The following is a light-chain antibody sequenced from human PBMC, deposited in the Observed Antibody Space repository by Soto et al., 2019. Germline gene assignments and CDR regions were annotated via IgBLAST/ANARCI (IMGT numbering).Light chain of an antibody. J-gene: IGKJ1*01. CDR3: QQYNNWWT. CDR1: QSVSSN. CDR2: AAS. Sequence: IVMTQSPATLSVSPGERATLSCRASQSVSSNLAWYQQKPGQAPRLLIYAASTRATGIPARFSGSGSGTEFTLTISSLQSEDFAFYYCQQYNNWWTFGQGTKVEIK. V-gene: IGKV3-15*01.